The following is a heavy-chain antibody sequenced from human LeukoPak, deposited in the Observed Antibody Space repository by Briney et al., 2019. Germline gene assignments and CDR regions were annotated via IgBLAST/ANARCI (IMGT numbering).Heavy chain of an antibody. CDR2: IWYDGSDK. CDR1: GFTFSRYG. J-gene: IGHJ3*02. CDR3: AREKNDGFDI. V-gene: IGHV3-33*01. Sequence: GGALRLSCVACGFTFSRYGMHWVRQAPGKELEWVAVIWYDGSDKYYADSVKGRFTISRDNSKNTLYLQMNSLGAEDTAVYYCAREKNDGFDIWGQGTMVTVSS.